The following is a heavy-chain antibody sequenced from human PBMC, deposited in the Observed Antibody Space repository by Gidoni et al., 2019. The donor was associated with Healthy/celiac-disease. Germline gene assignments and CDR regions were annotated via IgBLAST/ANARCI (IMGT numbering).Heavy chain of an antibody. D-gene: IGHD2-2*01. V-gene: IGHV1-2*02. J-gene: IGHJ3*02. CDR2: INPNSGGT. Sequence: QVQLVQSGAEVKKPGASVKVSCKASGYTFTGYYMHWVRQAPGQGLEWMGWINPNSGGTNYAQKFQGRVTMTRDTSISTAYMELSRLRSDDTAVYYCARVLDIVVVPAASGGAFDIWGQGTMVTVSS. CDR1: GYTFTGYY. CDR3: ARVLDIVVVPAASGGAFDI.